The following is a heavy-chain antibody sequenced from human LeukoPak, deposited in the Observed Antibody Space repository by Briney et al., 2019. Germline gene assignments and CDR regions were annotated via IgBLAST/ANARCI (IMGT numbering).Heavy chain of an antibody. Sequence: SETLSLTCTVSGGSISSSGYYWGWIRQPPGKGLDWIGSIYYSGSTYYNPSLKSRVTISVDTSKNQFSLKLSSVTAADTAVYYCARRDYYGSGSQDYWGQGTLVTVSS. CDR2: IYYSGST. V-gene: IGHV4-39*01. CDR3: ARRDYYGSGSQDY. D-gene: IGHD3-10*01. CDR1: GGSISSSGYY. J-gene: IGHJ4*02.